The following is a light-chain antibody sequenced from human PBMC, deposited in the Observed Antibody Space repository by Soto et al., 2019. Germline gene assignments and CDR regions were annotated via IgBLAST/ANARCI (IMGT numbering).Light chain of an antibody. CDR2: GNS. J-gene: IGLJ2*01. CDR3: QSYDSLSGSGV. CDR1: SSNIGAGYY. Sequence: QTVVTQPPSVSGAPGQRVTISCTGSSSNIGAGYYVHWYQQLPGTAPKLLIYGNSNRPSGVPDRFSGSKSGISASLAITGLQAEDEADYYCQSYDSLSGSGVFGGGTKLTVL. V-gene: IGLV1-40*01.